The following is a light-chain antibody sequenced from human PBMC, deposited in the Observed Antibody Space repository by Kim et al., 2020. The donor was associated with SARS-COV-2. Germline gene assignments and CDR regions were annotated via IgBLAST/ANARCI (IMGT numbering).Light chain of an antibody. J-gene: IGLJ1*01. CDR1: SSNIGTIY. CDR3: AAWDDSLGGLYV. V-gene: IGLV1-47*01. Sequence: QRVAISCYGRSSNIGTIYVFWYQQVPGTAPNLLIFRNTQRPSGVPDRCSGSNSGTSASLAISGLRSEDEADYYCAAWDDSLGGLYVFGNGTKVTVL. CDR2: RNT.